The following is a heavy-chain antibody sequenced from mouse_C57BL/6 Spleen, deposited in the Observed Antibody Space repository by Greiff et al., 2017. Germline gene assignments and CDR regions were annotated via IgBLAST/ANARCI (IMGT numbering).Heavy chain of an antibody. V-gene: IGHV1-69*01. CDR2: LDPSCGYT. J-gene: IGHJ4*01. CDR1: GYTFTSYW. Sequence: QVQLQQPGAELVMPGASVKLSCKASGYTFTSYWMHWVKQRPGQGLEWIGELDPSCGYTNYNQKFKGKSTLTVDKSSSTAYMQLSILTSEDSAVYYCARATVVAPYYAIYYWGQKASVTVSS. D-gene: IGHD1-1*01. CDR3: ARATVVAPYYAIYY.